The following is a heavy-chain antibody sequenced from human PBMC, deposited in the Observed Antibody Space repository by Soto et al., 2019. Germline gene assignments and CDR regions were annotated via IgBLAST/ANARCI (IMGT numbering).Heavy chain of an antibody. CDR1: GGSISSGDYH. V-gene: IGHV4-30-4*01. CDR3: ARDYYYSSGSYFNH. J-gene: IGHJ5*02. D-gene: IGHD3-10*01. CDR2: IYYRGNT. Sequence: QVQLRESGPGLVKPSQTLSLTCTVSGGSISSGDYHWSWVRQPPGKRLEWIGYIYYRGNTYYNPSLESRITISVDTSKNQFTLKLSSVTAADTAVYYCARDYYYSSGSYFNHWGQGTLVTVSS.